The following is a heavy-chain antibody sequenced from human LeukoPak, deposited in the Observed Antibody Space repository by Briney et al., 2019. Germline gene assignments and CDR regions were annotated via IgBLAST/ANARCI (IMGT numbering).Heavy chain of an antibody. J-gene: IGHJ3*02. CDR2: INPNSGGT. Sequence: GASVKVSCKASGYTFTGYYMHWVRQAPGQGLEWMGWINPNSGGTNYAQKFQGRVTMTRDTSISTAYMKLSRLRSDDTAVYYCARDGPIMITFGGVIVRSDAFDIWGQGTMVTVSS. CDR1: GYTFTGYY. D-gene: IGHD3-16*02. CDR3: ARDGPIMITFGGVIVRSDAFDI. V-gene: IGHV1-2*02.